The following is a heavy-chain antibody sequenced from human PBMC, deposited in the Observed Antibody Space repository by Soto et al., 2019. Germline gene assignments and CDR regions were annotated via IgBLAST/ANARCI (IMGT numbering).Heavy chain of an antibody. V-gene: IGHV1-3*01. J-gene: IGHJ5*02. D-gene: IGHD3-16*01. CDR1: GYTFTSYA. Sequence: QVQLVQSGAEVKKPGASVKVSCKASGYTFTSYAMHWVRQAPGQRLEWMGWINAGNGNTKYSQKFQRTVTITRDTSASTAYMELRSLRSEDTAVYYCARGYGGPIGWFDPWGQGTLVTVSS. CDR3: ARGYGGPIGWFDP. CDR2: INAGNGNT.